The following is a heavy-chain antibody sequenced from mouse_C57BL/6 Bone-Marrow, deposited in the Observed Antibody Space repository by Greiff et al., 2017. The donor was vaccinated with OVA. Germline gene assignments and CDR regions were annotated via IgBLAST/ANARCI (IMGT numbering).Heavy chain of an antibody. CDR2: ISYDGSN. V-gene: IGHV3-6*01. Sequence: DVKLQESGPGLVKPSQSLSLTCSVTGYSITSGYYWNWIRQFPGNKLEWMGYISYDGSNNYNPSLKNRISITRDTSKNQFFLKLNSVTTEDTATYYCAREGYGSPYFDYWGKGTTLTVSS. CDR1: GYSITSGYY. D-gene: IGHD1-1*01. J-gene: IGHJ2*01. CDR3: AREGYGSPYFDY.